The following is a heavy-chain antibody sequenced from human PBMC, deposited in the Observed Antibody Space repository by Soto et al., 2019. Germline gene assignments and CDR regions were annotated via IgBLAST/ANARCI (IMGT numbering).Heavy chain of an antibody. CDR3: GACSSWYCYYYGMDV. D-gene: IGHD6-13*01. CDR1: GFSLSTSGVG. Sequence: QITLKESGPTLVKPTQTLTLTCTFSGFSLSTSGVGVGWIRQPPGKALEWLALIYWDDDKRYSPSLKSRLTIPKDTSKNQVVLTMHNMDPVDTATYYCGACSSWYCYYYGMDVWGQGTTVTVSS. CDR2: IYWDDDK. J-gene: IGHJ6*02. V-gene: IGHV2-5*02.